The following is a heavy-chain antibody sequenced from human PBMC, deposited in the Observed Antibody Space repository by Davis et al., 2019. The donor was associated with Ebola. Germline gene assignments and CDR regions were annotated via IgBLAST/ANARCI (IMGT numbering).Heavy chain of an antibody. CDR2: ISVRSIT. CDR1: GFIFSSYA. V-gene: IGHV3-23*01. Sequence: PGGSLRLSCAASGFIFSSYAMSWVRQAPGKGLEWVSSISVRSITYHADSVKCRFTISRDNSKNTLYLQMNSLRAEDTAVYYCAKVHPPTTVTTGWFDPGGQGTLVTVSS. D-gene: IGHD4-17*01. J-gene: IGHJ5*02. CDR3: AKVHPPTTVTTGWFDP.